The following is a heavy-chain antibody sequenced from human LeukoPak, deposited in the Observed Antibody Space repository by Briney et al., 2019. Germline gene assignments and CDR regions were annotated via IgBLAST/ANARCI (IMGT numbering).Heavy chain of an antibody. CDR2: INPSGGST. D-gene: IGHD5-12*01. V-gene: IGHV1-46*01. CDR3: ARAHSGYDSLTFSDY. Sequence: ASVKVSCKASGYTFTSYYMHWVRQAPGQGLEWMGIINPSGGSTSYAQKFQGRVTMTRDTSTSTVYMELRSLRSDDTAVYYCARAHSGYDSLTFSDYWGQGTLVTVSS. CDR1: GYTFTSYY. J-gene: IGHJ4*02.